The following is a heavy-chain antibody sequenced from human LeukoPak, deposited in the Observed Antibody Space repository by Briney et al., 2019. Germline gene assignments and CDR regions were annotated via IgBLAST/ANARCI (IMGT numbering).Heavy chain of an antibody. J-gene: IGHJ5*02. CDR2: INPNSGGI. CDR1: GYTFTGYY. CDR3: ARDRLQYVAAAGTRMWFDP. D-gene: IGHD6-13*01. V-gene: IGHV1-2*02. Sequence: GASVKVSCKASGYTFTGYYMHWVRQAPGQGLEWMGWINPNSGGINYAQKFQGRVTMTRDTSISTAYMELSRLRSDDTAVYYCARDRLQYVAAAGTRMWFDPWGQGTLVTVSS.